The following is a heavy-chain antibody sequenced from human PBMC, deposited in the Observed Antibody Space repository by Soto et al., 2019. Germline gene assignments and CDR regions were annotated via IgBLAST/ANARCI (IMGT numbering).Heavy chain of an antibody. V-gene: IGHV1-69*13. J-gene: IGHJ5*02. CDR3: ARSDIVVVVAATYHWFDP. CDR2: IIPIFGTA. D-gene: IGHD2-15*01. Sequence: SVKVSCKASGGTFSSYAISWVRQAPGQGLEWMGGIIPIFGTANYAQKFQGRVTITADESTSTSYMELSSLRSEDTAVYYCARSDIVVVVAATYHWFDPWGQGTLATVSS. CDR1: GGTFSSYA.